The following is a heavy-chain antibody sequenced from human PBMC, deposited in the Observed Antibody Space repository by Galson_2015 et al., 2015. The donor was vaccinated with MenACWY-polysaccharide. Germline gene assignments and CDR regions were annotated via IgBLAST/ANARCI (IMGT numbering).Heavy chain of an antibody. CDR3: VRETGSGAYYNDYHRMDV. D-gene: IGHD3-10*01. J-gene: IGHJ6*02. CDR2: INTSGSA. V-gene: IGHV4-61*02. Sequence: LTCFVSGGSIRSGVHYWSWLRQPAGKGLEWIGRINTSGSATYNPSLKSRVTISVDTSKNQFSLHVRTVTAADTAVYFCVRETGSGAYYNDYHRMDVWGRGTTVIVSS. CDR1: GGSIRSGVHY.